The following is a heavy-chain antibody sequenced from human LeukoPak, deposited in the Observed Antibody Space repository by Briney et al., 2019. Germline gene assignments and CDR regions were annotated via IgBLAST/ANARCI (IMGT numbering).Heavy chain of an antibody. Sequence: SETLSLTCTVSGCSISSYYWSWIRQPPGKGLEWIGYIYYSGSTNYNPSLKSRVTISVDTSKNQFSLKLSSVTAADTAVDYCARDKSIADDAFDIWGQGTMVTVSS. CDR1: GCSISSYY. V-gene: IGHV4-59*01. J-gene: IGHJ3*02. CDR3: ARDKSIADDAFDI. D-gene: IGHD6-13*01. CDR2: IYYSGST.